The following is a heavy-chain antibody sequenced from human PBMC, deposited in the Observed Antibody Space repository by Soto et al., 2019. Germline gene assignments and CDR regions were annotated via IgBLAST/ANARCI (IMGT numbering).Heavy chain of an antibody. CDR2: IRNKANSYTA. CDR3: VRAGTGFQLDY. J-gene: IGHJ4*02. D-gene: IGHD3-9*01. CDR1: GFSFSDHY. Sequence: LRLSCAASGFSFSDHYMDWVRQASGKGLEWVGCIRNKANSYTAEYAASVKGRFTVSRDDSKNSLYLEMNSLKIEDTALYYCVRAGTGFQLDYWGQGTLVTVSS. V-gene: IGHV3-72*01.